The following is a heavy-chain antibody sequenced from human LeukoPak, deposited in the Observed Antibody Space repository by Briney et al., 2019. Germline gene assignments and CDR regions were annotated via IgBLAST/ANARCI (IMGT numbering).Heavy chain of an antibody. V-gene: IGHV1-69*05. J-gene: IGHJ5*02. CDR1: GGTFSSYA. Sequence: GASVKVSCKASGGTFSSYAISWVRQAPGQGLEWMGGIIPIFGTANYAQKFQGRVTMTTDTSTSTAYMELRSLRSDDTAVYYCARAYYDILTGYFNWFDPWGQGTLVTVSS. CDR2: IIPIFGTA. CDR3: ARAYYDILTGYFNWFDP. D-gene: IGHD3-9*01.